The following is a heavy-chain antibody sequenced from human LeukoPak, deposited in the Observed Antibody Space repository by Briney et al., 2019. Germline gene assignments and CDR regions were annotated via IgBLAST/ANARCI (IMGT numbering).Heavy chain of an antibody. CDR1: GFTFSSYA. CDR2: ISYDGSNK. CDR3: ARGDGSSGWYFVLPLVAFDI. J-gene: IGHJ3*02. Sequence: GGSLRLSCAASGFTFSSYAMHWVRQAPGKGLEWVAVISYDGSNKYYADSVKGRFTISRDNSKNTLYLQMNSLRAEDTAVYYCARGDGSSGWYFVLPLVAFDIWGQGTMVTVSS. V-gene: IGHV3-30*04. D-gene: IGHD6-19*01.